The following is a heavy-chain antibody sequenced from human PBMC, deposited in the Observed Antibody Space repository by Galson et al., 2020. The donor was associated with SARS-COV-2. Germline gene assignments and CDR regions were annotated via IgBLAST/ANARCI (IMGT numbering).Heavy chain of an antibody. J-gene: IGHJ4*02. V-gene: IGHV2-5*02. CDR1: GFSLNRPGVG. D-gene: IGHD1-26*01. CDR3: AHRGYDGGYPYFDQ. CDR2: INWDNDA. Sequence: SGPTLVKPTQTLTLTCTVSGFSLNRPGVGVGWIRQSPGKALEWLALINWDNDARYSPSPKSRLTIAKGTSNSQVVLTMSSVALEDTGTYFCAHRGYDGGYPYFDQWGPGILVTVSS.